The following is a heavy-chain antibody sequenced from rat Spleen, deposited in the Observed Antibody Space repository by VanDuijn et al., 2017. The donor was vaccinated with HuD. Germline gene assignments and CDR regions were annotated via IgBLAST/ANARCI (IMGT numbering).Heavy chain of an antibody. Sequence: EVHLVESGGGLVQPGGSLRLSCAASGFTFSNYGMHWIRQAPTKGLEWVASISPSGAITNYRNSVKGRFTISRDNAKSTQSLQMDSLRSEDTATYYCTRAIYTTDYYYAKGYYVMDAWGQGASVTVSS. CDR2: ISPSGAIT. D-gene: IGHD1-6*01. J-gene: IGHJ4*01. V-gene: IGHV5-19*01. CDR1: GFTFSNYG. CDR3: TRAIYTTDYYYAKGYYVMDA.